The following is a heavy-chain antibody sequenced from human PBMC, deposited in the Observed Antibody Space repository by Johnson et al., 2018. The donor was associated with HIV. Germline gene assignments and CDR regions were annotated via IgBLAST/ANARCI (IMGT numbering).Heavy chain of an antibody. J-gene: IGHJ3*02. V-gene: IGHV3-30*18. CDR3: AKAGQMVAATSAFDI. Sequence: VHLVESGGGVVQPGRSLRLSCATSGFTFSNFGMHWVRQAPGKGLEWVAVISYDGSNKYYADSVKGRFTISRDNSKNTLYLQMNSLRAEDTAVYYCAKAGQMVAATSAFDIWGQGTMVTVSS. CDR1: GFTFSNFG. D-gene: IGHD2-15*01. CDR2: ISYDGSNK.